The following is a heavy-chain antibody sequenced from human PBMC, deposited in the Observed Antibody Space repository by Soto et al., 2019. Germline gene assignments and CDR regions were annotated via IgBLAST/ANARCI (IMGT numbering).Heavy chain of an antibody. D-gene: IGHD6-13*01. Sequence: GESLKISCQGSGYSFNTYWISWVRQMPGKGLEWMGRIDPSDSYTNYSPSFQGQVTISADKSISTAYLQWSSLKASDTAMYYCARASYSSSWEVDYWGQGTLVTVS. CDR2: IDPSDSYT. J-gene: IGHJ4*02. CDR3: ARASYSSSWEVDY. V-gene: IGHV5-10-1*04. CDR1: GYSFNTYW.